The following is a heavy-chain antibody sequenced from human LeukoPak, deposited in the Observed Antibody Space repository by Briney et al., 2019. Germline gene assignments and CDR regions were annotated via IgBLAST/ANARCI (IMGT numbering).Heavy chain of an antibody. CDR1: GGSFSGYY. D-gene: IGHD2-15*01. J-gene: IGHJ5*02. V-gene: IGHV4-34*01. CDR2: INHSGST. CDR3: ARQKGYCSGGSCYDNWFDP. Sequence: SETLSLTWAVYGGSFSGYYWSWIRQPPGKGLEWIGEINHSGSTNYNPSLKSRVTISVDTSKNQFTLKLSSVTAADTAVYYCARQKGYCSGGSCYDNWFDPWGQGTLVTVSS.